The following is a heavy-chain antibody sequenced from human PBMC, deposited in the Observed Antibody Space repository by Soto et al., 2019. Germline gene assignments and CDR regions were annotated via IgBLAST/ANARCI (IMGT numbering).Heavy chain of an antibody. J-gene: IGHJ3*02. D-gene: IGHD5-12*01. V-gene: IGHV3-23*01. CDR2: ISGSGGST. CDR3: AKIPYSGYDRGPFDI. Sequence: GGSLRLSCAASGFTFSSYAMSWVRQAPGKGLEWVSAISGSGGSTYYADSVKGRFTISRDNSKNTLYLQMNSLRAEDTAIYYRAKIPYSGYDRGPFDIWGQGTMVTVSS. CDR1: GFTFSSYA.